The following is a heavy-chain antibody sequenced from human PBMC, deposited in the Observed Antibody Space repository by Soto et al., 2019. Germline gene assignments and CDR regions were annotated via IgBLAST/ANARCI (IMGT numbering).Heavy chain of an antibody. CDR1: GFAPVLTFSTYS. D-gene: IGHD3-16*01. CDR3: AKQRSGPTTSWGWFDT. CDR2: IIFSGATT. J-gene: IGHJ5*02. Sequence: GGSLILSCEASGFAPVLTFSTYSISCFLHTPWKGLQLISSIIFSGATTHYTYSVKGRFIISRDNSRDTLSLQMNALRADDTAVYYCAKQRSGPTTSWGWFDTWGQGTLVTVS. V-gene: IGHV3-23*01.